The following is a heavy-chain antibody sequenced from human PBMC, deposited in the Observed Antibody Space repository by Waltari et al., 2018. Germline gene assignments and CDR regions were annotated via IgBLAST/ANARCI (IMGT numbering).Heavy chain of an antibody. CDR2: RNPNNSGT. J-gene: IGHJ4*02. V-gene: IGHV1-2*06. Sequence: QVQLVQSGAEVKKPGASVKVSCKASGYTFTGYYMHWVRPAPGQGLEWMGRRNPNNSGTNYGQKFQGRVTMTRDTSISTAYMELSRLRSDDTAVYYCARGVGRERFLEWLVFWGQGTLVTVSS. D-gene: IGHD3-3*01. CDR1: GYTFTGYY. CDR3: ARGVGRERFLEWLVF.